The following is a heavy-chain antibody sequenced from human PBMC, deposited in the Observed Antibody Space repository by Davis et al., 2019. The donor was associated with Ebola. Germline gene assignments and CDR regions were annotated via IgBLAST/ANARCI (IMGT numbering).Heavy chain of an antibody. Sequence: GGSLRLSCAASGFTFSNYAMHWVRQAPGKGLEWVAVISYDGSNKYYADSVKGRFTISRDNSKNTLYLQMNSLRAEDTAVYYCAKDLRGSYGYWGQGTLVTVSS. V-gene: IGHV3-30*04. CDR3: AKDLRGSYGY. J-gene: IGHJ4*02. CDR1: GFTFSNYA. CDR2: ISYDGSNK. D-gene: IGHD3-16*01.